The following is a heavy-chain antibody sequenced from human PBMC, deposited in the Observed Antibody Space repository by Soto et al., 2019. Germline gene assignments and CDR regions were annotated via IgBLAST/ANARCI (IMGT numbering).Heavy chain of an antibody. CDR2: IYYSGST. Sequence: SGTLSLTCTVSGGSISSYYWSWIRQPPGKGLEWIGYIYYSGSTNYNPSLKSRVTISVDTSKNQFSLKLSSVTAADTAVYYCARRSIDCSRASRSSLPWLDPWLKGSLVTV. V-gene: IGHV4-59*01. D-gene: IGHD2-15*01. CDR1: GGSISSYY. CDR3: ARRSIDCSRASRSSLPWLDP. J-gene: IGHJ5*02.